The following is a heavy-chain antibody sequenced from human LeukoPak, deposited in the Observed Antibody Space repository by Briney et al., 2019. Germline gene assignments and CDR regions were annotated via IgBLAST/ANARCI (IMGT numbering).Heavy chain of an antibody. CDR3: AREVPDYGDYWALLEYWYFDL. J-gene: IGHJ2*01. CDR1: GTSITSYT. CDR2: ISYSGST. Sequence: PEPLSPTCTVSGTSITSYTWRWIRQPPRGGLEWIGYISYSGSTTYKPSLKSRVTISVATSKSQFSLKLSSVTAADTAVYYCAREVPDYGDYWALLEYWYFDLWGRGTLVTVSS. V-gene: IGHV4-59*01. D-gene: IGHD4-17*01.